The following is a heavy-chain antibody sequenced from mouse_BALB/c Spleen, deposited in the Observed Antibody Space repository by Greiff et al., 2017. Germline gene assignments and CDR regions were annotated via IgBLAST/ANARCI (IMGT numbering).Heavy chain of an antibody. CDR1: DSEVFPIAY. Sequence: QVQLQQSGSELRSPGSSVKLSCKAFDSEVFPIAYMSWVRQKPGHGFEWIGDIHPSIGRTIYGEKFEDKARLDADTVSNPAYLELNRQSSEASAIYYRANPDYWGQGTTLTVSS. CDR2: IHPSIGRT. V-gene: IGHV15-2*02. CDR3: ANPDY. J-gene: IGHJ2*01.